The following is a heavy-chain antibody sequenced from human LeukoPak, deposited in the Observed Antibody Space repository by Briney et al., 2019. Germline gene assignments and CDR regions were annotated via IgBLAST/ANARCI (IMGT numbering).Heavy chain of an antibody. CDR1: GFTFSSYG. CDR3: ANAPRRPRYDFWSGPFDY. J-gene: IGHJ4*02. D-gene: IGHD3-3*01. CDR2: ISYDGSNK. V-gene: IGHV3-30*18. Sequence: GGSLRLSCAASGFTFSSYGMHWVRQAPGKGLEWVAVISYDGSNKYYADSVKGRFTISRDNSKNTLYLQMNSLRAEDTAVYYCANAPRRPRYDFWSGPFDYWGQGTLVTVSS.